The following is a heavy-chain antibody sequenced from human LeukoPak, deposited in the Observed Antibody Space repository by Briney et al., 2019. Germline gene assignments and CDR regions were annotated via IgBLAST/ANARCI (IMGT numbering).Heavy chain of an antibody. CDR1: GGSISSGGYS. Sequence: SQTLSLTCAVSGGSISSGGYSWSWIRQPPGKGLEWIGYIYHSGSTYYNPSLKSRVTISVDRSKNQFSLKLSSVTAADTAVYYCARTYSSGWYPGAFDIWGQGTMVTVSS. CDR3: ARTYSSGWYPGAFDI. J-gene: IGHJ3*02. V-gene: IGHV4-30-2*01. CDR2: IYHSGST. D-gene: IGHD6-19*01.